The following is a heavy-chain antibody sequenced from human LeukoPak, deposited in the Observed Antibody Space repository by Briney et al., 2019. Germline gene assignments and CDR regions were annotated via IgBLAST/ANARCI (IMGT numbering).Heavy chain of an antibody. J-gene: IGHJ4*02. V-gene: IGHV1-18*01. CDR3: SRGHYFDY. CDR2: ISAYNGNT. Sequence: ASVKVSCKASGGTFSSYAISWVRQAPGQGLEWMGWISAYNGNTNYAQKLQGRVTMTTDTSTSTAYMELRSLRSDDTAVYFCSRGHYFDYWGQGTLVTVSS. CDR1: GGTFSSYA.